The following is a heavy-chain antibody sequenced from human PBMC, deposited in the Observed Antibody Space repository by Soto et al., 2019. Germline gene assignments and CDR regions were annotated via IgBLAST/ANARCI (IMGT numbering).Heavy chain of an antibody. CDR2: ICYSGST. CDR3: ARVDYYYYYYMDV. CDR1: GRSISSYY. D-gene: IGHD3-9*01. J-gene: IGHJ6*03. Sequence: PSDTLSLTCTVCGRSISSYYWSWIRQPPGKGLEWIGYICYSGSTKYNPSQKSRDNITIDKSKNQFSLKLSSVTSADTAVYYCARVDYYYYYYMDVWGKGTTVTVSS. V-gene: IGHV4-59*07.